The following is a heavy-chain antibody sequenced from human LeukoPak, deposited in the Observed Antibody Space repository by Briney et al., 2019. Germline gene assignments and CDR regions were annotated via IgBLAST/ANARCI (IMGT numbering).Heavy chain of an antibody. Sequence: TSETLSLTCTVSGGSISSYYWSWIRQPAGKGLEWIGRIYTSGSITYNPSLKSRVTISVDTSKKQFSLKLSSVTAADTAVYYCAREKIGYYDGSGRGWFDPWGQGTLVTVSS. V-gene: IGHV4-4*07. CDR2: IYTSGSI. D-gene: IGHD3-22*01. J-gene: IGHJ5*02. CDR1: GGSISSYY. CDR3: AREKIGYYDGSGRGWFDP.